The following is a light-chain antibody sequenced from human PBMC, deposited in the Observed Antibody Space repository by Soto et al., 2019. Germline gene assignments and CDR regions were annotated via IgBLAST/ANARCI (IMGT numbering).Light chain of an antibody. CDR2: ANS. V-gene: IGLV1-40*01. CDR3: QSYDINLSGYV. CDR1: SSNIGAGYD. Sequence: QSVLTQPPSVSGAPGQRVTISCTGSSSNIGAGYDVHWYQQFPGTAPKLLIYANSNRPSGVPDRFSGSNSGTSASLSITGLQAEDEADYYCQSYDINLSGYVFGIGTKLTVL. J-gene: IGLJ1*01.